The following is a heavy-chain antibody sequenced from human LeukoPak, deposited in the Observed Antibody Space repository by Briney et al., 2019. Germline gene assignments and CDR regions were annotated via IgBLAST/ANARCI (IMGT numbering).Heavy chain of an antibody. D-gene: IGHD6-19*01. CDR3: TTDLSPRSYSSGWYGAFDI. CDR1: GFTFSSAW. CDR2: IKSKTDGGTT. V-gene: IGHV3-15*01. J-gene: IGHJ3*02. Sequence: PGGSLRLSWAASGFTFSSAWLSWVRQAPGKGLEWVGHIKSKTDGGTTEYAAPVKGRVIISRDDSKNTLYLQMNSLKTEDTALYYCTTDLSPRSYSSGWYGAFDIWGPGTMVTVSS.